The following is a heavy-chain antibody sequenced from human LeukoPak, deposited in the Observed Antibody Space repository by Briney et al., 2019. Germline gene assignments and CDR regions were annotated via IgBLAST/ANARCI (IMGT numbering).Heavy chain of an antibody. V-gene: IGHV3-23*01. D-gene: IGHD5-12*01. CDR1: GFTFSDYY. CDR3: ANHGIVATSTG. Sequence: PGGSLRLSCAASGFTFSDYYMSWIRQAPGKGLEWVSAISGSGGSTYYADSVKGRFTISRDNSKNTLYLQMNSLRAEDTAVYYCANHGIVATSTGWGQGTLVTVSS. CDR2: ISGSGGST. J-gene: IGHJ4*02.